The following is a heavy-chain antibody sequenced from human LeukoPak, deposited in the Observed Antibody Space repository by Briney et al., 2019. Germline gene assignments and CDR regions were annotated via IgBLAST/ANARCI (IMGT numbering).Heavy chain of an antibody. D-gene: IGHD2-15*01. Sequence: GGSLRLSCAASGFPFSSYAMSWVRQAPGKGLEWVSAIGGTGGYAYYADSVKGRFPISRDNARNTLYLQMSSLRAEDTALYYCAKEQRWFELYIDCWGPGTLVTVSS. V-gene: IGHV3-23*01. J-gene: IGHJ4*02. CDR1: GFPFSSYA. CDR3: AKEQRWFELYIDC. CDR2: IGGTGGYA.